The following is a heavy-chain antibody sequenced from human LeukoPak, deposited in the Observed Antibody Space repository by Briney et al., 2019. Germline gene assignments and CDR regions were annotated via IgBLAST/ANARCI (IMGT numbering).Heavy chain of an antibody. CDR3: ATVYVAGGSSWYYFDY. V-gene: IGHV1-46*01. CDR1: GYTFTSYH. Sequence: ASVKVSCKPSGYTFTSYHMHWVRQAPGQGLEWMGKINLSGGSTTCAQKFQGRVTMTEDTSTDTAYMELSSLRSEDTAVYYCATVYVAGGSSWYYFDYWGQGTLVTVSS. J-gene: IGHJ4*02. CDR2: INLSGGST. D-gene: IGHD2-15*01.